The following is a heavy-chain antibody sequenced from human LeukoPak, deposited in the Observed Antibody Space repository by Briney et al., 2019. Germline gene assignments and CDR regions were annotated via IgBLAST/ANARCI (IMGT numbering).Heavy chain of an antibody. CDR2: ISTGGRTI. J-gene: IGHJ4*02. V-gene: IGHV3-48*03. CDR1: GFTISGFE. D-gene: IGHD1-14*01. CDR3: AREREPATGTDYFDY. Sequence: GGSLRLSCAASGFTISGFEMNWVRLAPGKGLGWVSYISTGGRTIYYADSVKGRFTISRDNAKNSLYLQMNSLRAEDTAVYYCAREREPATGTDYFDYWGQGTLVTVSS.